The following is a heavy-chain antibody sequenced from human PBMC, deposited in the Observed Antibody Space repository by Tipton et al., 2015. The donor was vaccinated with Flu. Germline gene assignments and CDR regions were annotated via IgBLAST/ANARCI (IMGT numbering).Heavy chain of an antibody. CDR3: ARRIVETMWAFEV. CDR2: IHPNASDT. J-gene: IGHJ3*01. D-gene: IGHD5-12*01. Sequence: QLVQSGAEVKKPGESLMISCKTSGYFFTSYWIAWVRQVPGKGLEWMGMIHPNASDTRYSPSFQGHVSMSADKSIRTAYLHVSSLKASDTAMYYCARRIVETMWAFEVWGQGTMVSVSS. V-gene: IGHV5-51*03. CDR1: GYFFTSYW.